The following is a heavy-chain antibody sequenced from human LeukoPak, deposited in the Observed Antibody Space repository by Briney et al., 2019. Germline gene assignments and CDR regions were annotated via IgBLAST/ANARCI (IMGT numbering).Heavy chain of an antibody. J-gene: IGHJ4*02. CDR2: IYYSGST. CDR1: GGSISSSSYY. V-gene: IGHV4-39*07. CDR3: ARVDYDILTGSHYFDY. D-gene: IGHD3-9*01. Sequence: SETLSLTCTVSGGSISSSSYYWGWIRQPPGKGLEWIGSIYYSGSTNYNPSLKSRVTISVDTSKNQFSLKLSSVTAADTAVYYCARVDYDILTGSHYFDYWGQGTLVTVSS.